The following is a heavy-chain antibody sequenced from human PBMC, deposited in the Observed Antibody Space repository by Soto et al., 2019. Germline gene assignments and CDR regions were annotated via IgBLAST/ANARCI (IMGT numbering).Heavy chain of an antibody. Sequence: SETLSLTCTVSGGSISSYYWSWIRQPPGKGPEWIGYIYYSGSTNYNPSLKSRVTISVDTSKNQFSLKLSSVTAADTAVYYCARGVSRYFGVGYYYYGMDVWGQGTTVTVSS. V-gene: IGHV4-59*01. CDR3: ARGVSRYFGVGYYYYGMDV. J-gene: IGHJ6*02. CDR2: IYYSGST. CDR1: GGSISSYY. D-gene: IGHD3-9*01.